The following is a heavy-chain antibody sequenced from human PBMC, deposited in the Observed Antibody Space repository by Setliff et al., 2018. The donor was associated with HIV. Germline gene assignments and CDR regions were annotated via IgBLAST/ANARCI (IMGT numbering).Heavy chain of an antibody. CDR2: IYDSGTT. J-gene: IGHJ3*02. D-gene: IGHD3-22*01. Sequence: LSLTCTVSGGSISSTAYYWGWIRQPPGKGLEWIGTIYDSGTTHFSSGNTYYNPSLKSRVTMSGDTSKNQFSLRLSSVTAADTAVYYCARHFGSSGYLGDAFDIWGQGTMVTVSS. CDR1: GGSISSTAYY. CDR3: ARHFGSSGYLGDAFDI. V-gene: IGHV4-39*01.